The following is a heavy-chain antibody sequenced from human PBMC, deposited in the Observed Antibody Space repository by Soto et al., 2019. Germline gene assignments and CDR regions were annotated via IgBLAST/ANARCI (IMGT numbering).Heavy chain of an antibody. CDR1: GGSISSYY. D-gene: IGHD6-6*01. V-gene: IGHV4-59*01. J-gene: IGHJ4*02. Sequence: TSETLSLTCTVSGGSISSYYWSWIRQPPGKGLEWIGYIYYSGSTNYNPSLKSRVTISVDTSKNQFSLKLSSVTAADTAVYYCARGRIAARLFNFDYWGQGTLVTVSS. CDR3: ARGRIAARLFNFDY. CDR2: IYYSGST.